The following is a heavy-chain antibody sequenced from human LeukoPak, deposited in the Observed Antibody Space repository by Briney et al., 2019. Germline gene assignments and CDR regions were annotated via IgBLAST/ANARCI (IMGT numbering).Heavy chain of an antibody. Sequence: SETLSLTCAVYGGSFSGYYWSWIRQPPGKGLEWIGEINHSGSTNYNPSLKSRVTISVDTSKNQFSLKLSSVTAADTAVYYCARVFTGTIFGVVRYYYYYMDVWGKGTTVTVSS. V-gene: IGHV4-34*01. CDR1: GGSFSGYY. J-gene: IGHJ6*03. CDR3: ARVFTGTIFGVVRYYYYYMDV. D-gene: IGHD3-3*01. CDR2: INHSGST.